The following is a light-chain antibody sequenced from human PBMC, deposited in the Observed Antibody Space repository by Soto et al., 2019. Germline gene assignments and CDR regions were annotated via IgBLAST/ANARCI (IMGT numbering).Light chain of an antibody. CDR1: SSDVGGYNY. CDR2: DVS. J-gene: IGLJ1*01. V-gene: IGLV2-14*01. CDR3: NSYTSKSTGV. Sequence: QSALTQPASVSGSPGQSITLSCTGTSSDVGGYNYVSWYQQHPGKAPKLIIYDVSNRPSGVSNRFSGSKSGNTASLTISGLQAEDEADYYCNSYTSKSTGVFGTGTKLTVL.